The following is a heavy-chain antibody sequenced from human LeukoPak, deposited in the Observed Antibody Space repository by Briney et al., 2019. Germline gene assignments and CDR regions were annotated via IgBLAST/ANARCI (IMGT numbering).Heavy chain of an antibody. CDR1: GFSFSKFS. V-gene: IGHV3-48*04. Sequence: GGSLRLPCAASGFSFSKFSMNWVRQAPGKGLEWIPYITSSSDSTYYADSVKGRFTISRDNAKNSLYLQMDSLRAEDTAVYYRARVIGSYGDSAYWGQGTLVTVSS. D-gene: IGHD4-17*01. CDR2: ITSSSDST. J-gene: IGHJ4*02. CDR3: ARVIGSYGDSAY.